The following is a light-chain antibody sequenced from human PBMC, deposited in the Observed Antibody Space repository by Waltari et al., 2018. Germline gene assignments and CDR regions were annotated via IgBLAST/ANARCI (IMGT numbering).Light chain of an antibody. CDR3: YSTDSSGLGF. Sequence: SDELTQPPSVSVSPGQTARITCSGDALPKKYAHWYQQKSGQAPVVVIYEDNKRPSEIPERFSGSSSGTMATLTISGAQVEDEADYYCYSTDSSGLGFFGTGTKVTVL. J-gene: IGLJ1*01. CDR1: ALPKKY. V-gene: IGLV3-10*01. CDR2: EDN.